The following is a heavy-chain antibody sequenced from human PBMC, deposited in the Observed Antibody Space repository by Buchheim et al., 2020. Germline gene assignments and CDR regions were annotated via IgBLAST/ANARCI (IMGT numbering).Heavy chain of an antibody. CDR1: GFTFSSYG. J-gene: IGHJ5*02. D-gene: IGHD1-26*01. Sequence: QVQLVESGGGVVQPGRSLRLSCAASGFTFSSYGMHWVRQAPGKGLEWVAVIWYDGSNKYYADSVKGRFTISRDNSKNTLYLQMNSLRAEDTAVYYCARDLNEWELRLVTNWFDPWGQGTL. V-gene: IGHV3-33*01. CDR2: IWYDGSNK. CDR3: ARDLNEWELRLVTNWFDP.